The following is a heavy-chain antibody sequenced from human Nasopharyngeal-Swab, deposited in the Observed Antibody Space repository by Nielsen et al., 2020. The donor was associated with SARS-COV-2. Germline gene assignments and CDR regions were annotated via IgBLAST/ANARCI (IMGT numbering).Heavy chain of an antibody. CDR2: INQSGST. CDR3: ARGLSGIVPAPILGLGPYYSYYYMDV. CDR1: GGSFSSYY. V-gene: IGHV4-34*01. Sequence: SETLSLTCVVYGGSFSSYYWGWIRQPPGKGLEWIAEINQSGSTKYNPSLRSRVTISVDTSKNQFSLRLTSVTAADTAVYYCARGLSGIVPAPILGLGPYYSYYYMDVWGKGTTVTVSS. D-gene: IGHD2-2*01. J-gene: IGHJ6*03.